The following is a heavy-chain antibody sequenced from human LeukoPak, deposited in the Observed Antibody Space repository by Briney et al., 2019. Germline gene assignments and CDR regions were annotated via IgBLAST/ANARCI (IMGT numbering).Heavy chain of an antibody. CDR1: GGSISSYY. J-gene: IGHJ5*02. CDR2: IYTSGST. Sequence: PSETLSLTCTVSGGSISSYYWSWIRQPAGKGLEWIGRIYTSGSTNYNPSLKSRVTMSVDTSKNQFSLKLSSVTAADTAVYYCARDMKQQLLSGWFDPWGQGTLVTVSS. D-gene: IGHD6-13*01. V-gene: IGHV4-4*07. CDR3: ARDMKQQLLSGWFDP.